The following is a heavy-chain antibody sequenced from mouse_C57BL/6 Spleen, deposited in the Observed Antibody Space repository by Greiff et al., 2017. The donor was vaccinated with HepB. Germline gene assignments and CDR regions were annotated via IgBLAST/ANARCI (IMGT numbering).Heavy chain of an antibody. D-gene: IGHD1-1*01. Sequence: QVQLKESGAELVMPGASVKLSCKASGYTFTSYWMHWVKQRPGQGLEWIGEIDPSDSYTNYKQKLKGKSTLTVDKSSNTAYMQLSSLTSEDSAVYYWARRLSSYWYFDVWGTGTTGTVSS. CDR1: GYTFTSYW. V-gene: IGHV1-69*01. CDR2: IDPSDSYT. CDR3: ARRLSSYWYFDV. J-gene: IGHJ1*03.